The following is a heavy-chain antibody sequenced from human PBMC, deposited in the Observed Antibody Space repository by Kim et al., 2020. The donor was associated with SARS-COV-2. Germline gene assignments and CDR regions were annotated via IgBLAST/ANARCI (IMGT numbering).Heavy chain of an antibody. CDR2: IYHSGST. Sequence: SETLSLTCTVSGYSISSGYYWGWIRQPPGKGLAWIGSIYHSGSTYYNPSLKSRVTISVDTSKNQFSLKLSSVTAADTAVYYCARGWYIAARWFDYWGQGTLVTVSS. CDR1: GYSISSGYY. J-gene: IGHJ4*02. D-gene: IGHD6-6*01. V-gene: IGHV4-38-2*02. CDR3: ARGWYIAARWFDY.